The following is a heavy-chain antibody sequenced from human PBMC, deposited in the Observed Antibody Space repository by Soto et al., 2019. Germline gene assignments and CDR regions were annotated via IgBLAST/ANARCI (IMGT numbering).Heavy chain of an antibody. CDR2: IWYDGSNK. J-gene: IGHJ6*02. D-gene: IGHD1-26*01. V-gene: IGHV3-33*01. Sequence: QVQLVESGGGVVQPGRSLRLSCAASGFTFSSYGMHWVRQAPGKGLEWVAVIWYDGSNKYYADSVKGRFTISRDNSKNXLYLQMNSLRAEDTAVYYCARDSGEDEDYYYGMDVWGQGTTVTVSS. CDR3: ARDSGEDEDYYYGMDV. CDR1: GFTFSSYG.